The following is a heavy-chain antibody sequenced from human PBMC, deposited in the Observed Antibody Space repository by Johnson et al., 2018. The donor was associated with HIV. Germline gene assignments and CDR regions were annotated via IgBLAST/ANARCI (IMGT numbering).Heavy chain of an antibody. J-gene: IGHJ3*02. CDR1: GFPFSSYA. D-gene: IGHD1-26*01. CDR2: INWNGGNT. CDR3: TTEGGWELRTNAFDI. V-gene: IGHV3-20*04. Sequence: VQLVESGGGVVQPGRSLRLSCVASGFPFSSYAMDWVRQAPGKGLEWVSGINWNGGNTGYADSVKGRFTISRDNAKNSLYLQMNSLKTEDTAVYYCTTEGGWELRTNAFDIWGQGTMVTVSS.